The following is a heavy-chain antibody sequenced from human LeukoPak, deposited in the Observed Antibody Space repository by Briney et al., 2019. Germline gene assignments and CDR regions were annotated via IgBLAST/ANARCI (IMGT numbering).Heavy chain of an antibody. D-gene: IGHD3-10*01. V-gene: IGHV2-5*05. J-gene: IGHJ4*02. Sequence: SGPTLVKPTQTLTLTCTFSGFSLSTSGVGVGWIRQPPGKALEWLALIYWDDDKRYGPSLESRLTLTKDTSKNQVVLKMTNMDPVDTATYYCAGGSGRTFDYWGQGTLVTVSS. CDR1: GFSLSTSGVG. CDR3: AGGSGRTFDY. CDR2: IYWDDDK.